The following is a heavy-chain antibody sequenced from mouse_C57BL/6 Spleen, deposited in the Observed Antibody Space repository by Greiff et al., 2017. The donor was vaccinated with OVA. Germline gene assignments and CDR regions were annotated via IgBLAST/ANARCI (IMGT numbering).Heavy chain of an antibody. J-gene: IGHJ4*01. Sequence: QVQLKQPGAELVRPGSSVKLSCKASGYTFTSYWMHWVKQRPIQGLEWIGNIDPSDSETHYNQKFKDKATLTVDKSSSTAYMQLSSLTSEDSAVYYCARSNNYVDYYAMDYWGQGTSVTVSA. CDR1: GYTFTSYW. CDR3: ARSNNYVDYYAMDY. CDR2: IDPSDSET. V-gene: IGHV1-52*01. D-gene: IGHD5-1-1*01.